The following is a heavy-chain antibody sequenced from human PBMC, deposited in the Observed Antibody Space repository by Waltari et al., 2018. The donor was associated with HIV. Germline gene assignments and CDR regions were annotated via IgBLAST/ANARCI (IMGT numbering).Heavy chain of an antibody. Sequence: QVQLVESGGGVVQPGRSLRLSCAASGFTFSSYAMHWVRTAPGKGVEWVAVISCDCSNNYYADAVKGRFTISSDNSKNTLYLIMNSLRAEDTAVYYCARDSGSYYVLFDYWGQGTLVTVSS. CDR2: ISCDCSNN. J-gene: IGHJ4*02. D-gene: IGHD1-26*01. CDR1: GFTFSSYA. CDR3: ARDSGSYYVLFDY. V-gene: IGHV3-30-3*01.